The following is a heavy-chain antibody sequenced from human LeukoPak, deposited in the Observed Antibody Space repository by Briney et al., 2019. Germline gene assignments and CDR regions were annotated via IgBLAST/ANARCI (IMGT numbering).Heavy chain of an antibody. J-gene: IGHJ5*02. CDR3: ARDGPPVPTIFGTFDL. V-gene: IGHV3-74*01. Sequence: GGSLRLSCAASGFTFSSYWMHWVRHAPGKGLVWVSRINTDGSSTSYADSVKGRFTISRDNSRNTLYLQMNSLRAEDTAIYYCARDGPPVPTIFGTFDLWGQGSLVPVSS. CDR1: GFTFSSYW. CDR2: INTDGSST. D-gene: IGHD3-3*01.